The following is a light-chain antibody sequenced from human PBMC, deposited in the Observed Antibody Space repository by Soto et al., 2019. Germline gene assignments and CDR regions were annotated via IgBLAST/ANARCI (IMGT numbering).Light chain of an antibody. CDR1: SSNIGAGYD. CDR2: GNS. Sequence: QSVLTQPPSVSGAPGQRVTISCTGNSSNIGAGYDVHWYQQLPGTAPKLLIYGNSNRPSGVPDRFSGSKSGTSASLAITGLQAEDETDYYCQSYDSNLSGWVFGGGTKVTVL. CDR3: QSYDSNLSGWV. J-gene: IGLJ3*02. V-gene: IGLV1-40*01.